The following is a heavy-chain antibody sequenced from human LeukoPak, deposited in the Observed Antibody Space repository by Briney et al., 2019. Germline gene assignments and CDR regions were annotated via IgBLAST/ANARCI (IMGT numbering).Heavy chain of an antibody. Sequence: PSQTLSLTCTVSGGSISGGGYYWSWIRQPPGKGLEWIGYIYHSGSTYYNPSLKSRVTISVDRSKNQFSLKLSSVTAADTAVYYCAREPHGGFDYWGQGTLVTVSS. J-gene: IGHJ4*02. CDR1: GGSISGGGYY. V-gene: IGHV4-30-2*01. D-gene: IGHD4-23*01. CDR2: IYHSGST. CDR3: AREPHGGFDY.